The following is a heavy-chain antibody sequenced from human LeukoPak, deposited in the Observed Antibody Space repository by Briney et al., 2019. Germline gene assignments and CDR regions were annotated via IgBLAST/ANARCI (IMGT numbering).Heavy chain of an antibody. V-gene: IGHV1-69*13. J-gene: IGHJ3*02. D-gene: IGHD2-15*01. CDR1: GGTFSSYA. CDR2: VIPIFGTA. Sequence: SVKVSCKASGGTFSSYAISWVRQAPGQGLEWMGGVIPIFGTANYAQKFQGRVTITADESTSTAYMELSSLRSEDTAVYYCARETTGYCSGGSCYNAFDIWGQGTMVTVSS. CDR3: ARETTGYCSGGSCYNAFDI.